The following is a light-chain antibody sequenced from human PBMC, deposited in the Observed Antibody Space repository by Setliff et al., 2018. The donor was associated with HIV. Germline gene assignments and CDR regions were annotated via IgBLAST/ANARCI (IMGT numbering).Light chain of an antibody. CDR3: SSYTSSGTLV. V-gene: IGLV2-14*01. J-gene: IGLJ1*01. CDR2: DVS. Sequence: QSVLTQPASVSGSPGQSITISCTGTSSDIGAYNYVSWYQQHPGKAPKLMIYDVSSRPSGVSNRFSGSKSGNTASLTLSGLQAEDEADYYCSSYTSSGTLVFGTGTKVTVL. CDR1: SSDIGAYNY.